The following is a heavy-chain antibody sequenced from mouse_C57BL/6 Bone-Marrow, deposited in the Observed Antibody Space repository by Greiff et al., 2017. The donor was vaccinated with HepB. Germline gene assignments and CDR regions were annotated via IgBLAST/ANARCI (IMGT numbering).Heavy chain of an antibody. CDR3: TDYYGSSAPCAY. Sequence: QVQLKQSGAELVRPGASVTLSCKASGYTFTDYEMHWVKQTPVHGLEWIGAIDPETGGTAYNQKFKGKAILTADKSSSTAYMELRSLTSEDSAVYYCTDYYGSSAPCAYWGQGTLVTVSA. V-gene: IGHV1-15*01. CDR1: GYTFTDYE. J-gene: IGHJ3*01. D-gene: IGHD1-1*01. CDR2: IDPETGGT.